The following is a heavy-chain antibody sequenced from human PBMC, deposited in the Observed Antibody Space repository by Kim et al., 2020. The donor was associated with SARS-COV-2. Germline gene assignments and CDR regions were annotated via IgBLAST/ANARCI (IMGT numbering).Heavy chain of an antibody. D-gene: IGHD3-16*01. Sequence: SGKGRFTISRDNSKNTLYLQMNSLRAEDTAVYYCAKDLWDGGPRFNWFDPWGQGTLVTVSS. V-gene: IGHV3-33*06. J-gene: IGHJ5*02. CDR3: AKDLWDGGPRFNWFDP.